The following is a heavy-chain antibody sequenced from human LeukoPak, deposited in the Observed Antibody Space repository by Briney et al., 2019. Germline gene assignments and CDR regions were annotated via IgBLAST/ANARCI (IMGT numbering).Heavy chain of an antibody. Sequence: ASVKVSCKASGYTFTSYDINWVRQATRQGLEWMGWMNPNSGNTGYAQKFQGRVTMTRNTSISTAYMELSSLRSEDTAVYYCARGPSRYYYDSSGYLDYGMDVWGQGTTVTVSS. CDR3: ARGPSRYYYDSSGYLDYGMDV. D-gene: IGHD3-22*01. CDR2: MNPNSGNT. CDR1: GYTFTSYD. V-gene: IGHV1-8*01. J-gene: IGHJ6*02.